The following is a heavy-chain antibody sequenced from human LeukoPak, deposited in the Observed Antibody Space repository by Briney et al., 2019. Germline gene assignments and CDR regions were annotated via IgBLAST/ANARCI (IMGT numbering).Heavy chain of an antibody. CDR1: GASISSYY. V-gene: IGHV4-59*08. Sequence: SETLSLTCTVSGASISSYYWSWIRQPPGKGLEWIGYISYSGGPNYNPSLTSRVTISADTSKYQFSLNLSAVTAADSAVYCGARVGHIVAAGAYDWWGQGTLVTVSS. CDR3: ARVGHIVAAGAYDW. J-gene: IGHJ4*02. CDR2: ISYSGGP. D-gene: IGHD6-13*01.